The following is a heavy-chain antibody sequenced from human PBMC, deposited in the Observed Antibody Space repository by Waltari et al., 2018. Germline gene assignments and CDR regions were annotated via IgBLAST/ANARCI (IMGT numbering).Heavy chain of an antibody. CDR3: AKEIRPNDY. V-gene: IGHV3-23*01. CDR2: ISISGGKR. Sequence: EVQLLESGGGLVQPGVSLRLSCVVSGLTFSTSAMSWVRQAPGKGLEWVSSISISGGKRYYGDSVRGRFTISRDNSKNALYLQMNSLRAEDTAVYYCAKEIRPNDYWGQGTLVTVSS. J-gene: IGHJ4*02. CDR1: GLTFSTSA.